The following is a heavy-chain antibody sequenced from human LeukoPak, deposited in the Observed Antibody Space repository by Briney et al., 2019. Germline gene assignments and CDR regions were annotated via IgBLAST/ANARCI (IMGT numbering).Heavy chain of an antibody. Sequence: SVKVSCKAAGGTFSSYAISWVRQAPGHGVEWLGGIIPFFGTAKYAQKFQRRVTISAAASTSTAYMELSSLRSEDTAVYYCASLNGHTESFDHWRQGTLVTVSS. CDR2: IIPFFGTA. V-gene: IGHV1-69*13. J-gene: IGHJ4*02. CDR3: ASLNGHTESFDH. CDR1: GGTFSSYA. D-gene: IGHD1-1*01.